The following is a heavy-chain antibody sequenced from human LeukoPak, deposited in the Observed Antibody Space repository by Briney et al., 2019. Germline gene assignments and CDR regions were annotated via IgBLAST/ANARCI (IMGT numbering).Heavy chain of an antibody. V-gene: IGHV4-31*03. Sequence: SETLSLTCTVSGGSIGSGGSYWSWIRQHPGKGLEWIGYIYYSGSTYYNPSLKSRVTISVDTSKNQYSLKLSSVTAADTAVYYCARAPHYFLFDPWGQGTLVTVSS. CDR1: GGSIGSGGSY. J-gene: IGHJ5*02. CDR2: IYYSGST. CDR3: ARAPHYFLFDP. D-gene: IGHD3-16*01.